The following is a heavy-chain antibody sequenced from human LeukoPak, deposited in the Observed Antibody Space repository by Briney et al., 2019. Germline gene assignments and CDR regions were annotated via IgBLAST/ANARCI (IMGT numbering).Heavy chain of an antibody. J-gene: IGHJ4*02. CDR3: ARQIGAPGFDY. V-gene: IGHV4-39*01. CDR1: GGSICSSNYY. Sequence: SETLSLTCTVSGGSICSSNYYGGWIRQPPGKGLEWIGSIYQSGNTYYNPSLKSRVTIFVDTTKNQFSLRLNSVTAADTAVYYCARQIGAPGFDYWGQGTLVTVSS. D-gene: IGHD3-10*01. CDR2: IYQSGNT.